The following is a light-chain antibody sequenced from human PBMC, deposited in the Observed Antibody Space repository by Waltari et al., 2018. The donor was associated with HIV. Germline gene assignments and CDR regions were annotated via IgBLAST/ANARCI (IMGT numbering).Light chain of an antibody. Sequence: QSVLTPPPSVSGAPGPRVPISCTGSRPNIGPGHDPHRYQKLPGTAPKLLIYGNSKLPSGVPDRFSGSKSGTSASLAITGLQAEDEADYYCQSYDSSLSGSRVFGGGTKLTVL. V-gene: IGLV1-40*01. CDR1: RPNIGPGHD. CDR2: GNS. CDR3: QSYDSSLSGSRV. J-gene: IGLJ2*01.